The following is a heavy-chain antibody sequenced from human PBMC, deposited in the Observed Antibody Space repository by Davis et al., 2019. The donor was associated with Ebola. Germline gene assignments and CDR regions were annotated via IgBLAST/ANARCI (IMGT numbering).Heavy chain of an antibody. CDR1: GGSISSSNW. V-gene: IGHV4-4*02. CDR3: ARDLGHYYYYGMDV. CDR2: IYHSGST. J-gene: IGHJ6*02. Sequence: SEILSLTCAVSGGSISSSNWWSWVRQPPGKGLEWIGEIYHSGSTNYNPSLKSRVTISVDKSKNQFSLKLSSVTAADTAVYYCARDLGHYYYYGMDVWGQGTTVTVSS.